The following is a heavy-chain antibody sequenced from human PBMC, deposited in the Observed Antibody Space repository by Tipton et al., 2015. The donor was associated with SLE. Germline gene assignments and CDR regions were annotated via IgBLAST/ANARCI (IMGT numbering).Heavy chain of an antibody. CDR3: AKDGGYSYGLEACDI. D-gene: IGHD5-18*01. J-gene: IGHJ3*02. CDR2: IAVSGVS. CDR1: GGSIRSGYSF. V-gene: IGHV4-61*09. Sequence: TLSLTCTVSGGSIRSGYSFWSWLRQPAGKVLSCMWHIAVSGVSNYNPSLKRRVSISIDTAKNQFSRKLSSVTAADTAVYYCAKDGGYSYGLEACDIWGQGTRVTVSS.